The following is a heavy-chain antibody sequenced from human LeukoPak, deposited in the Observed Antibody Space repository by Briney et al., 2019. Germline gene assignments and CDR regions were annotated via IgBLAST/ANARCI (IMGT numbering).Heavy chain of an antibody. Sequence: GGSLRLNCPATGFTCSDYYMSWIRQAPGKGLEWVSYISSSGSTIYYADSVKGRFTISRDNAKNSLYLQMNSLRAEDTAVYYCARDEEGGGSNWFDPWGQGTLVTVSS. D-gene: IGHD2-15*01. CDR3: ARDEEGGGSNWFDP. CDR2: ISSSGSTI. J-gene: IGHJ5*02. V-gene: IGHV3-11*01. CDR1: GFTCSDYY.